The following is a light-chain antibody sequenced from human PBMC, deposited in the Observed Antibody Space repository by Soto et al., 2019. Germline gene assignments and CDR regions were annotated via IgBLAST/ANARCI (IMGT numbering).Light chain of an antibody. CDR3: QTWGSGIVV. CDR1: SGHSNYA. V-gene: IGLV4-69*01. Sequence: QLVLTQSPSASASLGASVKLTCTLSSGHSNYAIAWHQQQSEKGPRYLMKLNSDGSHSKGDGIPDRVSGSSSGAERYLTLSSLQSEDEADYYCQTWGSGIVVFGGGTKVTVL. J-gene: IGLJ2*01. CDR2: LNSDGSH.